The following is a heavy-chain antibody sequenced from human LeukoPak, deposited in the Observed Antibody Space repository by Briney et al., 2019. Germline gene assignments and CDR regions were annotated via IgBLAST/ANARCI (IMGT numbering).Heavy chain of an antibody. Sequence: GSLRLSCVASGFTFGKYWMSWVRQPPGKGLEWIGEINHSGSTNYNPSLKSRVTISVDTSKNQFSLKLSSVTAADTAVYYCARAGSDYYDSSGYYSRIYFDYWGQGTLVTVSS. V-gene: IGHV4-34*01. D-gene: IGHD3-22*01. CDR1: GFTFGKYW. CDR2: INHSGST. CDR3: ARAGSDYYDSSGYYSRIYFDY. J-gene: IGHJ4*02.